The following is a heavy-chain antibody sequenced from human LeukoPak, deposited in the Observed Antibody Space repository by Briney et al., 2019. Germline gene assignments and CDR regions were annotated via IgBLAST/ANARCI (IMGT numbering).Heavy chain of an antibody. CDR3: ARVKRGPLEFDY. CDR2: IYTSGST. Sequence: KPSETLSLTCTVSGASINGYYWNWIRQVAGKGLEWIGRIYTSGSTNYNPSLESRVTLSVDTSKNQFSLKLSSVTAADTAVYYCARVKRGPLEFDYWGQGTPVTGSS. D-gene: IGHD3-10*01. CDR1: GASINGYY. V-gene: IGHV4-4*07. J-gene: IGHJ4*02.